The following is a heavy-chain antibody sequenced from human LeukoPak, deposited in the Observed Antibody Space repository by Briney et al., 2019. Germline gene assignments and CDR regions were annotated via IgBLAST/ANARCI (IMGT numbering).Heavy chain of an antibody. CDR2: INHSGST. V-gene: IGHV4-34*01. Sequence: PSETLSLTCAVYGGSFSGYYWSWIRQPPGKGLEWIGEINHSGSTNYNPSLKSRVTISVDTSKNQFSLKLSSVTAADTAVYYCAREWRGSGYRINFDYWGQGTLVTVSS. J-gene: IGHJ4*02. CDR1: GGSFSGYY. D-gene: IGHD3-22*01. CDR3: AREWRGSGYRINFDY.